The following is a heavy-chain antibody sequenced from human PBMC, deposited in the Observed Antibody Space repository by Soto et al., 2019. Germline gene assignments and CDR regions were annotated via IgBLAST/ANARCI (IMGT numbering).Heavy chain of an antibody. D-gene: IGHD6-19*01. J-gene: IGHJ4*02. V-gene: IGHV3-48*02. Sequence: EVQLMESGGGLVQPGGSLRLSCVASGFTFSTDSMNWVRQAPGKGLEWVAHISTSGTTRYYADSVKGRFTISRDNAKTSLYLQMDSLRNEDTAVYYCARFFGSGFDYWGQGTLVTVSS. CDR3: ARFFGSGFDY. CDR1: GFTFSTDS. CDR2: ISTSGTTR.